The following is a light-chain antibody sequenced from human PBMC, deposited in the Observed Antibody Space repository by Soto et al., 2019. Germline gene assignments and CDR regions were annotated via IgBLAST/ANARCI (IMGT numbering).Light chain of an antibody. CDR2: ATS. V-gene: IGKV3-20*01. Sequence: EIVLTQSPGTLSLSPGERATLSCRASQSVSSSYLAWYQQKPGQAPRLLIYATSSTATGIPDRFSGSGSGTDFTLTIFRLEPEHFAVYYCQQYGSPPQTFGQGTKVAI. CDR3: QQYGSPPQT. J-gene: IGKJ1*01. CDR1: QSVSSSY.